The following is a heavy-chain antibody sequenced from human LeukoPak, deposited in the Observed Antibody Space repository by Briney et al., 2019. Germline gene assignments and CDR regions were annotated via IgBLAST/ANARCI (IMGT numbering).Heavy chain of an antibody. CDR1: GFTFSSYS. J-gene: IGHJ6*02. Sequence: GGSLRLSCAASGFTFSSYSMNWVRQAPGKGLEWVSAISGSGGSTYYADSVKGRFTISRDNSKNTLYLQMNSLRAEDTAVYYCAKDMDDAYCSSTSCPAQRYYGMDVWGQGTTVTVSS. CDR2: ISGSGGST. V-gene: IGHV3-23*01. D-gene: IGHD2-2*01. CDR3: AKDMDDAYCSSTSCPAQRYYGMDV.